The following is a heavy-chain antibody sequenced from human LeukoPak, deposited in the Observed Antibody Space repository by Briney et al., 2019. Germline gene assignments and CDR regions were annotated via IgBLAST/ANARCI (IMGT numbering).Heavy chain of an antibody. CDR2: ISSSSSYT. V-gene: IGHV3-21*05. CDR1: GFTFSSYA. Sequence: PGGSLRLSCAASGFTFSSYAMSWVRQAPGKGLEWVSYISSSSSYTNYADPVKGRFTISRDNAKNSLYLQMNSLRDEDTAVYYCARTYETSGYYTPLLGYWGQGTLVTVSS. CDR3: ARTYETSGYYTPLLGY. D-gene: IGHD3-22*01. J-gene: IGHJ4*02.